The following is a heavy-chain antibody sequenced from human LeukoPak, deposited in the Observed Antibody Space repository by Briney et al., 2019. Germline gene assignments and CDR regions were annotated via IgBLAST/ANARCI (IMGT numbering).Heavy chain of an antibody. D-gene: IGHD4-11*01. J-gene: IGHJ4*02. V-gene: IGHV3-13*01. CDR2: ICVGGDT. Sequence: GGSLRLSCVASGFNFGKNDMHCVRHTTERRLECVSAICVGGDTHYADPVKGRFTISRDNGKSSVYLQMNSLRAGDTAVYFCAKAFDYNGLRGEGGSFDCWGQGALVTVSS. CDR3: AKAFDYNGLRGEGGSFDC. CDR1: GFNFGKND.